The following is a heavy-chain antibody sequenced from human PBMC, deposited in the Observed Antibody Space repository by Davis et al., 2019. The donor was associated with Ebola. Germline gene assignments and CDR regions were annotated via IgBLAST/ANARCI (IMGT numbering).Heavy chain of an antibody. CDR3: ARAVVAPNYYYYGMDV. J-gene: IGHJ6*02. D-gene: IGHD2-2*01. Sequence: SETLSLTCAVYGGSFSGYYWSWIRQPPGKGLEWIGEINHSGSTNYNPSLKSRVTISVDTSKNRFSLKLSSVTAADTAVYYCARAVVAPNYYYYGMDVWGQGTTVTVSS. CDR2: INHSGST. CDR1: GGSFSGYY. V-gene: IGHV4-34*01.